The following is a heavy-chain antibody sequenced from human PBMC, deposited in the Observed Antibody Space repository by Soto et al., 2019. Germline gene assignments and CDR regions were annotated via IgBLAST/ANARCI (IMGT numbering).Heavy chain of an antibody. CDR1: GCTSTNND. CDR2: MNTNTNTT. J-gene: IGHJ5*02. D-gene: IGHD6-6*01. Sequence: GPSLKFSFKVSGCTSTNNDINWVRQAPGQGLECIGWMNTNTNTTDSAEVFEGRVSLTWDTSISTAYMQLNSLKIDDTAVYYCAREVVETSSLWLDPWGQGTMVTVSS. V-gene: IGHV1-8*01. CDR3: AREVVETSSLWLDP.